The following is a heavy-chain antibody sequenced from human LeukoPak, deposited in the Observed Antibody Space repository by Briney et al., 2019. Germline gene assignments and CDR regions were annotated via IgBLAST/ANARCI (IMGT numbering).Heavy chain of an antibody. J-gene: IGHJ4*02. D-gene: IGHD4-17*01. V-gene: IGHV1-8*01. Sequence: ASVKISCKASGYTFTSYDINWVRQATGQGLEWMGWMNPNSGNTGYAQKFQGRVTMTRNTSISTAYMELSSLRSEDTAVYYCARYDYGDLELDYWGQGTLVTVSS. CDR3: ARYDYGDLELDY. CDR2: MNPNSGNT. CDR1: GYTFTSYD.